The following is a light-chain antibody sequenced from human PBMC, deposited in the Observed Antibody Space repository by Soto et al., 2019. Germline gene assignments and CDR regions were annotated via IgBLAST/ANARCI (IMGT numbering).Light chain of an antibody. V-gene: IGKV1-5*03. Sequence: DIQMTQSPSTLSASVGDRVTITCRASQSISSWLAWYQQKPGKAPKALIYKASILESGVPSRFSGSGSGTEFTLPSNILQPDDFATYYCQQYHRYPVTFGGGTKVEIK. CDR3: QQYHRYPVT. CDR2: KAS. J-gene: IGKJ4*01. CDR1: QSISSW.